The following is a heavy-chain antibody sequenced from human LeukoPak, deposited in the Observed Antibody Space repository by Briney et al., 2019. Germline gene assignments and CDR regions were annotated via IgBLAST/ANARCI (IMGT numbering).Heavy chain of an antibody. D-gene: IGHD3-9*01. CDR1: GYTFTSYV. CDR3: ARAYRSLRYFDWLSKPDFDY. Sequence: GASVKVSCKASGYTFTSYVISWVRQAPGQGLEWMEWISAYNGNTNYAQKLQGRVTMTTDTSTSTAYMELRSLRSDDTAVYYCARAYRSLRYFDWLSKPDFDYWGQGTLVTVSS. CDR2: ISAYNGNT. V-gene: IGHV1-18*01. J-gene: IGHJ4*02.